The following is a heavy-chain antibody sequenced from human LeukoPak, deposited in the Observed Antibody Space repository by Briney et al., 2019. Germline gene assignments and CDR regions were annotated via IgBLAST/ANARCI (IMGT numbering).Heavy chain of an antibody. CDR3: ARGITGITATGSE. CDR1: GGSISSSSYY. V-gene: IGHV4-61*09. J-gene: IGHJ4*02. CDR2: IQIGGST. Sequence: SETLSLTCTVSGGSISSSSYYWNWIRQRQPAGKGLEWIGHIQIGGSTNYNPSLKSRITISVDTSKNQFSLKLSSATAADTAVYYCARGITGITATGSEWGQGTLVTVSS. D-gene: IGHD6-13*01.